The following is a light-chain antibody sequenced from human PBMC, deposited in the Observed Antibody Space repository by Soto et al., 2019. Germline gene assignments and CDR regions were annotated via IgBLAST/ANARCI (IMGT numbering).Light chain of an antibody. J-gene: IGLJ3*02. Sequence: QSALTQPPSASGSPGQSVTISCTGTKSDIGVYDFVSWYQQHPGKAPKLMIYGVSNRPSGVSNRFSGSKSGNTASLTISGLQAEDEADYYCSSYTSSTTLRVFGGGTKLTVL. CDR3: SSYTSSTTLRV. CDR2: GVS. V-gene: IGLV2-14*01. CDR1: KSDIGVYDF.